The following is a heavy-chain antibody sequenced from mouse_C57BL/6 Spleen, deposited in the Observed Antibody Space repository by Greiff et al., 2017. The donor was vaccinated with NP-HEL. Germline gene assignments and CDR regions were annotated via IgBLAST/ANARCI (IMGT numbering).Heavy chain of an antibody. D-gene: IGHD1-1*01. V-gene: IGHV1-18*01. J-gene: IGHJ2*01. CDR3: ARRDGTKTLLDY. Sequence: EVQLQQSGPELVKPGASVKIPCKASGYTFTDYNMDWVKQSQGKSLEWIGDINPNNGGTIYNQKFKGKATLTVDKSSSTAYMELRSLTSEDTAVYYCARRDGTKTLLDYWGQGTTLTVSS. CDR2: INPNNGGT. CDR1: GYTFTDYN.